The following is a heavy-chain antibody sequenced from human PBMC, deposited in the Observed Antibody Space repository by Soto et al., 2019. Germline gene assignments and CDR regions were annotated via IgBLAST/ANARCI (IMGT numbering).Heavy chain of an antibody. D-gene: IGHD3-16*01. Sequence: QVQLVQSGAEVKNPGASVKVSCKASGYRFTSYGIGWVRQAPGQGLEWMGWINAYNGNTNHAQNLQGRVTLTTGTSASTAYMELRSLRSNDTAVYYCAMVDVYVTPSPQDVWGQGTTVTVSS. CDR3: AMVDVYVTPSPQDV. CDR2: INAYNGNT. CDR1: GYRFTSYG. J-gene: IGHJ6*02. V-gene: IGHV1-18*01.